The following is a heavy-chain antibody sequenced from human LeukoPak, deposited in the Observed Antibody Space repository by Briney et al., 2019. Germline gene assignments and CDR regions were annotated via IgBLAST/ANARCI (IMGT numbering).Heavy chain of an antibody. Sequence: SGGSLRLSCAASGFTFSSYSINWVRQAPGKGLEWVSSISSSSSYTYYADSVKGRFTISRDNAKNSLYLQMNSLRAEDTAVYYCASQAGRNDFWSGYYNWFDPWGQGTLVTVSS. CDR2: ISSSSSYT. V-gene: IGHV3-21*01. CDR3: ASQAGRNDFWSGYYNWFDP. CDR1: GFTFSSYS. D-gene: IGHD3-3*01. J-gene: IGHJ5*02.